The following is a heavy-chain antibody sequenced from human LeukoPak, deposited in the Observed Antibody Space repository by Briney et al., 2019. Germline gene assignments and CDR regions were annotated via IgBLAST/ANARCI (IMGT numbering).Heavy chain of an antibody. J-gene: IGHJ3*02. CDR2: INHSGST. CDR3: ARGAYSSWYYDAFDI. CDR1: GGSIRSYY. D-gene: IGHD6-13*01. V-gene: IGHV4-34*01. Sequence: PSETLSLTCTVSGGSIRSYYWSWIRQPPGKGLEWIGEINHSGSTNYNPSLKSRVTISVDTSKNQFSLKLSSVTAADTAVYYCARGAYSSWYYDAFDIWGQGTMVTVSS.